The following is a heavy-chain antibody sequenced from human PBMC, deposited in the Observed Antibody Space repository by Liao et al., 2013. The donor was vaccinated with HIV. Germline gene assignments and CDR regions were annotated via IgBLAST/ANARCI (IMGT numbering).Heavy chain of an antibody. V-gene: IGHV4-30-2*01. CDR1: GGSISSGGFS. Sequence: QLQLQESGSGLVKPSETLSLTCAVSGGSISSGGFSWSWIRQPPGKGLEWIGNIIHSGSTYYNPSLKSRVTISVNRSKNQFSLKLSSVTAADTAVYYCARGXPRAEYFQHWGQGTLVTVSS. CDR3: ARGXPRAEYFQH. CDR2: IIHSGST. D-gene: IGHD3-16*01. J-gene: IGHJ1*01.